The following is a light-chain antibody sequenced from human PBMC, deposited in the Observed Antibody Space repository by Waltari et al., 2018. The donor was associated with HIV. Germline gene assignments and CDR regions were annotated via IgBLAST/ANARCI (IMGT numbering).Light chain of an antibody. J-gene: IGLJ1*01. CDR3: QSYDNSLGIV. CDR1: RSNLGTGYH. V-gene: IGLV1-40*01. CDR2: GNT. Sequence: QSQLTQPPSVSGAPGQRVTISCTGSRSNLGTGYHVHWYQQVPGTAPKLLIQGNTNRPSGVPDRFSGSKSGPSASLAITGLQAEDEADYYCQSYDNSLGIVFGSGTKVTVL.